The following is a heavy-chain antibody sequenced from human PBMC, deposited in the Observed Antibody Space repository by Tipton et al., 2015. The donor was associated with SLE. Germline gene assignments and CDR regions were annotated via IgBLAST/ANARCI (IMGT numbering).Heavy chain of an antibody. CDR3: ARVRGLSTWYDY. CDR2: IYASGST. D-gene: IGHD3-3*02. J-gene: IGHJ4*02. CDR1: GYSISSGYY. Sequence: TLSLTCAVSGYSISSGYYWGWIRQPPGKGLEWIGYIYASGSTSYSPSLKSRLTISVDTSRSQFSLNLTSVTAADTAVYYCARVRGLSTWYDYWGQGTLVTVSS. V-gene: IGHV4-38-2*01.